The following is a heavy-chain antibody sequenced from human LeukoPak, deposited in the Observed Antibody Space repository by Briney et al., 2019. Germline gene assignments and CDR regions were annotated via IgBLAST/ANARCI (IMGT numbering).Heavy chain of an antibody. D-gene: IGHD2-2*01. V-gene: IGHV3-30*18. CDR2: ISYDGSNK. CDR1: GFTFSSYG. J-gene: IGHJ6*03. CDR3: AKDPRKVRVSVVPAARYMDV. Sequence: GGSLRLSCAASGFTFSSYGMHWVRQAPGKGLEWVAVISYDGSNKYYADSVKGRFTISRDNSKNTLSLQMNSLRSEDTAVYYCAKDPRKVRVSVVPAARYMDVWGKGTTVTISS.